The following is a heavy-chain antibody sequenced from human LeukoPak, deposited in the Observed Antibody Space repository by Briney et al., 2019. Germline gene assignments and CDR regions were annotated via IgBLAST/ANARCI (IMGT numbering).Heavy chain of an antibody. CDR2: IYNGGGTT. V-gene: IGHV3-23*03. D-gene: IGHD6-19*01. CDR3: AKGSGWYV. Sequence: GGSLRLSCAASGFTFSSFAMTWVRQAPGKGLERVLVIYNGGGTTDYADSVNGRFTISRDNAKNALYLQMNSLRAEDTAVYYCAKGSGWYVWGQGTLVTVSS. J-gene: IGHJ4*02. CDR1: GFTFSSFA.